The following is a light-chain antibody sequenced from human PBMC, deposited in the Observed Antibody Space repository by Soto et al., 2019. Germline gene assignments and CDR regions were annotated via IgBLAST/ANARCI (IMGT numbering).Light chain of an antibody. CDR3: QQRSNWPPLVT. V-gene: IGKV3-11*01. J-gene: IGKJ3*01. CDR2: DAS. Sequence: EIVLTQSPGTLSLSPGERATLSCRASQSVSSYYLAWYQQKPGQAPRLLIYDASNRATGIPARFSGSGSGTDFTLTISSLEPEDFAVYYCQQRSNWPPLVTFGPGTKVDIK. CDR1: QSVSSY.